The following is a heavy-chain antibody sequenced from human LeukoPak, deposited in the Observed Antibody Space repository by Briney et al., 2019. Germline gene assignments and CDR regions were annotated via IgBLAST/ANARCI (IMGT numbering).Heavy chain of an antibody. CDR3: ARGQGGYSYRDAFDI. J-gene: IGHJ3*02. CDR2: MNPNSGNT. Sequence: ASVKVSCKASGYTFTSYDINWVRQATGQGHEWMGWMNPNSGNTGYAQKFQGRVTITRNTSISTAYMELSSLRSEDTAVYYCARGQGGYSYRDAFDIWGQGTMDTVSS. D-gene: IGHD5-18*01. V-gene: IGHV1-8*03. CDR1: GYTFTSYD.